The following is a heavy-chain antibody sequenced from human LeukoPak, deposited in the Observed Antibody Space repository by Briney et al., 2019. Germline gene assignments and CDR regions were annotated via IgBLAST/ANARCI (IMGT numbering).Heavy chain of an antibody. D-gene: IGHD3-10*01. CDR2: ISAYNGNT. CDR1: GYTFTSYG. CDR3: ARDLFSGSGSHSGY. J-gene: IGHJ4*02. V-gene: IGHV1-18*04. Sequence: ASVKVSCKASGYTFTSYGISWVRQAPGQGLEWMGWISAYNGNTNNAQKLQGRVTMTTDTFTTKAYMELSSLRSDDTAVYYCARDLFSGSGSHSGYWGQGTLVTVSS.